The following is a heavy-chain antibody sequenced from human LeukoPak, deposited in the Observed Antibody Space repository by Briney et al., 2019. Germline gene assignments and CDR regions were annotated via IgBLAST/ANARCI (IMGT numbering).Heavy chain of an antibody. CDR1: GGSIRSGGYY. CDR2: IYYSGST. Sequence: SQTLSLTCTVSGGSIRSGGYYWSWIRQHPGKGLEWIGYIYYSGSTYYNPSLKSRVTISVDTSKNQFSLKLSSVTAADTAVYYCARRVVVVAATLIDPWGQGTLVTVSS. D-gene: IGHD2-15*01. V-gene: IGHV4-31*03. CDR3: ARRVVVVAATLIDP. J-gene: IGHJ5*02.